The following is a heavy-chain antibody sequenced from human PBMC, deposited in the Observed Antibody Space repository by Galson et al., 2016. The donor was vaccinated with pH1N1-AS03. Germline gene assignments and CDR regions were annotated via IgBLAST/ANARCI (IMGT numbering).Heavy chain of an antibody. CDR2: MSYDGSTK. Sequence: SLRLSCAASGFTFNRHAMHWVRQAPGKGLEWVAIMSYDGSTKYYTDSVRDRFTISRDNSKKTLYLHMSGLRAEDTAVYYCAKDLHFYDSYYLDYRGRGTLVIVSS. V-gene: IGHV3-30*18. J-gene: IGHJ4*02. D-gene: IGHD2/OR15-2a*01. CDR3: AKDLHFYDSYYLDY. CDR1: GFTFNRHA.